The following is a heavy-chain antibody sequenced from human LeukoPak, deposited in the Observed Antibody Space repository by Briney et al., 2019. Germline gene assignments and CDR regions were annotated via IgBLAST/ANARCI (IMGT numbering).Heavy chain of an antibody. CDR1: GFTFSSYS. J-gene: IGHJ5*02. CDR2: ISSSSSYI. CDR3: ARGIVATIGAQRRQNWFDP. V-gene: IGHV3-21*04. D-gene: IGHD5-12*01. Sequence: GGSLRLSCAASGFTFSSYSMNWVRQAPGKGLEWVSSISSSSSYIYYADSVKGRFTISRDNAKNSLYLQMNSLRAEDTAVYYCARGIVATIGAQRRQNWFDPWGQGTLVTVSS.